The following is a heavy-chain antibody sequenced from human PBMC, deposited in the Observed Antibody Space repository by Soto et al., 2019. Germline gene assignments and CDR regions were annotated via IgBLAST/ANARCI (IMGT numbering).Heavy chain of an antibody. CDR3: ARRFGDPSSAAGFDF. CDR1: GYAFINYG. J-gene: IGHJ4*02. V-gene: IGHV1-18*01. Sequence: ASVKVSCKDSGYAFINYGINWVRQAPGQGLEWVGWINPYNAKTYSTQRVQDRITVTTDTSASSVYMELRSLRSDDTAIYYCARRFGDPSSAAGFDFWGQGTLVTVSS. D-gene: IGHD2-21*02. CDR2: INPYNAKT.